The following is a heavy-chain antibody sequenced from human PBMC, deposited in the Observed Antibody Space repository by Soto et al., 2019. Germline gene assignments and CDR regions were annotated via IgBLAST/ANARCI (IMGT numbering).Heavy chain of an antibody. Sequence: QVQLVESGGGVVHPGTSLRLSCAASGFNFSTYGMYWVRQAPGKGLEWVAVIWYDGTNKDYSDSVKGRFTISRDNSKNTLYLQMNSLSAEDTAIYYCARRQWHQYGMDVWGQGTTVTVSS. J-gene: IGHJ6*02. CDR3: ARRQWHQYGMDV. V-gene: IGHV3-33*01. D-gene: IGHD6-19*01. CDR1: GFNFSTYG. CDR2: IWYDGTNK.